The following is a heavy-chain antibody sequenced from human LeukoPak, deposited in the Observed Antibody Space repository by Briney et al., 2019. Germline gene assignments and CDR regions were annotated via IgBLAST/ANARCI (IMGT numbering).Heavy chain of an antibody. CDR3: GKIEGVGGWFGAPPRF. CDR1: GFIFSSHS. V-gene: IGHV3-23*01. J-gene: IGHJ4*02. CDR2: ISGSGTTT. D-gene: IGHD3-10*01. Sequence: SGGSLRLSCAASGFIFSSHSMNWVRQAPGKGLECVSAISGSGTTTFTSDSVKGRFTISRDNSNNRVYLQMNSLRLEDTSLYYCGKIEGVGGWFGAPPRFWGQGTLVAVSS.